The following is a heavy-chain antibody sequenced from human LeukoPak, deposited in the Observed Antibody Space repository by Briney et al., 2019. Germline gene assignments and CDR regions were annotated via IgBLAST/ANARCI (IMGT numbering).Heavy chain of an antibody. CDR3: ASHCSSTSCR. D-gene: IGHD2-2*01. CDR1: GCTFTSYV. V-gene: IGHV3-30-3*01. CDR2: ISDGVSNK. J-gene: IGHJ4*02. Sequence: PGGSLTLSCAASGCTFTSYVMHWVRQAPGKGLEWVAVISDGVSNKYYADAVKGRFTLSRDISKNMLYLQMSSLRAEDTAVYYCASHCSSTSCRWGQGTLDTVSS.